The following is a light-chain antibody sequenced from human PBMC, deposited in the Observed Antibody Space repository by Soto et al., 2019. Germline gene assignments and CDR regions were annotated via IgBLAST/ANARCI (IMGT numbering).Light chain of an antibody. CDR3: QQYNSYSVT. J-gene: IGKJ1*01. CDR1: QSISSW. CDR2: DAS. Sequence: DIQMTQSPSTLSASVGDRVTITCRASQSISSWLAWYQQKPGKAPKLLIYDASSLESGVPSRFSGSGSGTEFTLTISSLQPDDFVTYYCQQYNSYSVTFGQGTKVDIK. V-gene: IGKV1-5*01.